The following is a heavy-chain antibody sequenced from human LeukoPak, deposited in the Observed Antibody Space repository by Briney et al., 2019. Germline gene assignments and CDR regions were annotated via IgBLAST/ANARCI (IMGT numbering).Heavy chain of an antibody. CDR3: AKEFYDSSGYYPDAFDI. Sequence: GGSLRLSCAASGFTFSSYAMSWVRQAPGKGLEWVSAISGSGGGTYYADSVKGRFTISRDNSKNTLYLQMNSLRAEDTAVYYCAKEFYDSSGYYPDAFDIWGQGTMVTVSS. D-gene: IGHD3-22*01. CDR2: ISGSGGGT. J-gene: IGHJ3*02. V-gene: IGHV3-23*01. CDR1: GFTFSSYA.